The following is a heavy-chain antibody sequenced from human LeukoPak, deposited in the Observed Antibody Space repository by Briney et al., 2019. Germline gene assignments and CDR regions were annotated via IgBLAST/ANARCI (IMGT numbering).Heavy chain of an antibody. CDR1: GYSFTSYW. J-gene: IGHJ4*02. Sequence: RGESPKISCKGSGYSFTSYWIGRVRQMPGKGLEWMGIIFPGDSDTRYSPPFQGQVTISADKSISSAYLQWSSLKASDTAMYYCARQEYSSSSVDYWGQGTLVTVSS. CDR3: ARQEYSSSSVDY. V-gene: IGHV5-51*01. D-gene: IGHD6-6*01. CDR2: IFPGDSDT.